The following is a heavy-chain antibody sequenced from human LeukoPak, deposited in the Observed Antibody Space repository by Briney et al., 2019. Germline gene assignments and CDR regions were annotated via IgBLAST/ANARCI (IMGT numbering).Heavy chain of an antibody. CDR2: IHPEGNEK. Sequence: GGSLRLSCAVSGFTFSNFWMSWVRQAPGRGLEWVANIHPEGNEKYHVESVKGRFTISRDNAKNSLFLQMNGLRVEDTAVYYCLGSGDLGWGQGTLVTVSS. J-gene: IGHJ4*02. CDR3: LGSGDLG. V-gene: IGHV3-7*01. D-gene: IGHD6-25*01. CDR1: GFTFSNFW.